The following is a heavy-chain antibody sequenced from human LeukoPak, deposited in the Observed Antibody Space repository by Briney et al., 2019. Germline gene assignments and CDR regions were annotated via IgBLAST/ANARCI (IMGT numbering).Heavy chain of an antibody. CDR1: GFTFSSYG. J-gene: IGHJ5*02. Sequence: GGSLRLSCAASGFTFSSYGMSWVRQAPGKGLEWVSAISGSGGSTYYADSVKGRFTISRDNSKNTLYLQMNSLRAEDTAVYYCAKEPQSLNYYGSGRHGFFDPWGQGTLVTVSS. CDR3: AKEPQSLNYYGSGRHGFFDP. CDR2: ISGSGGST. D-gene: IGHD3-10*01. V-gene: IGHV3-23*01.